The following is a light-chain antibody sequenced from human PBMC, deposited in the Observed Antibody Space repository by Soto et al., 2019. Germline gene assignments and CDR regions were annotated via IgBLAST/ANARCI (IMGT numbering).Light chain of an antibody. CDR3: QQYYSTPSYT. Sequence: DIVMTQSPDSLAVSLGERATINCKSSQSVLYSSNNKNYLAWYQQKPGQPPKQLIYWASTRESGVPDRFSGSGSGTDFTLTISSLQAEDVAVYYCQQYYSTPSYTFGQGTKLEIK. V-gene: IGKV4-1*01. CDR1: QSVLYSSNNKNY. J-gene: IGKJ2*01. CDR2: WAS.